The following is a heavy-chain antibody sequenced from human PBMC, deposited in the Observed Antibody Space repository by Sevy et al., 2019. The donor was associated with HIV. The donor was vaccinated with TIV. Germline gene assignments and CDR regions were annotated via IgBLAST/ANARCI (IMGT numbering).Heavy chain of an antibody. Sequence: ASVKVSCKASGGTFSSYAISWVRQAPGQGLEWVGGIIPIFGTANYAQMFQGRVTITADESTSTAYMELSSLRSEDTAVYYCARDGGYYGMDVWGQGTTVTVSS. D-gene: IGHD3-16*01. CDR3: ARDGGYYGMDV. J-gene: IGHJ6*02. CDR1: GGTFSSYA. V-gene: IGHV1-69*13. CDR2: IIPIFGTA.